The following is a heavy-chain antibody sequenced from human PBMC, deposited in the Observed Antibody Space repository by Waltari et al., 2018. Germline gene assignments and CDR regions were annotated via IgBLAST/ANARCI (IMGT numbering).Heavy chain of an antibody. D-gene: IGHD1-7*01. Sequence: QVQLVQYGAEVKKPGASVTVSCRASGYTFTSSHINWVRQATGQGLEWMGGIIPIFGTANYAQKFQGRVTITADESTSTAYMELSSLRSEDTAVYYCARDGIYNWNSFDYWGQGTLVTVSS. CDR1: GYTFTSSH. J-gene: IGHJ4*02. CDR3: ARDGIYNWNSFDY. V-gene: IGHV1-69*01. CDR2: IIPIFGTA.